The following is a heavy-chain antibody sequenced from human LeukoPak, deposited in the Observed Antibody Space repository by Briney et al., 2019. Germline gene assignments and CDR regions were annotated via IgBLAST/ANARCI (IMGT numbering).Heavy chain of an antibody. CDR1: GFTFSSYG. V-gene: IGHV3-30*18. D-gene: IGHD2/OR15-2a*01. J-gene: IGHJ4*02. CDR3: AKEILSSMAFDY. Sequence: GRSLRLSCAASGFTFSSYGMHWVRQAPGKGLEWVAVISYDGSNKYYADSVKGRFTISRDNPKNTLYLQMNSLRAEDTAVYYCAKEILSSMAFDYWGQGTLVTVSS. CDR2: ISYDGSNK.